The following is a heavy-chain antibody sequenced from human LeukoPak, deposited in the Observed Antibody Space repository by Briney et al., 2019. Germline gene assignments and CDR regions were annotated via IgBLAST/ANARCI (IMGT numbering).Heavy chain of an antibody. D-gene: IGHD3-16*02. CDR2: IKEDGSEK. J-gene: IGHJ5*02. CDR3: ARGVIIRGRLDP. Sequence: PGGSLRLSCAASGFIFRNYWMSWVRQAPGKGLEWVANIKEDGSEKYYVESVKGRFTISRDNAKNSLYLQVSSLRAEDTAVYYCARGVIIRGRLDPWGQGTLVTVSS. V-gene: IGHV3-7*01. CDR1: GFIFRNYW.